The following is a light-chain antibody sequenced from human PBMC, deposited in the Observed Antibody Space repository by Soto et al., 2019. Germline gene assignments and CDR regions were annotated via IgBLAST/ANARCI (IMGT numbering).Light chain of an antibody. CDR3: SSFTSINTWV. V-gene: IGLV2-8*01. CDR1: DSDVGGHSH. J-gene: IGLJ3*02. CDR2: EVS. Sequence: QSALTQPPSASGSPGQAVTISCTGSDSDVGGHSHVSWYQQHPGEAPKLMIYEVSKRPSGVPDRFSGSKSGNTASLTVSGLQTEDEADYYCSSFTSINTWVFGGGTKLTVL.